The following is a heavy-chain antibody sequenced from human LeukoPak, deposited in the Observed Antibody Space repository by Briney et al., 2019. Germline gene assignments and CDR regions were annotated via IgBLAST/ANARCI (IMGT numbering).Heavy chain of an antibody. CDR1: GFTFSSYA. V-gene: IGHV3-23*01. CDR2: ISGSGGST. Sequence: GGSLRLSCAASGFTFSSYAMSWVRQAPGKGLEWVSAISGSGGSTYYADSVKGRFTISRDISKNTLHLQVNSLRAEDTAVYYCASHGNSYYVFSYWGQGTLLTASS. CDR3: ASHGNSYYVFSY. D-gene: IGHD3-22*01. J-gene: IGHJ4*02.